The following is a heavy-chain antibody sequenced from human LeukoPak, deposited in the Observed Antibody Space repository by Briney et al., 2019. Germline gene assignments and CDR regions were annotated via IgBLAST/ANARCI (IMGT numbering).Heavy chain of an antibody. CDR2: MNPNSGNT. V-gene: IGHV1-8*01. CDR3: ASAYYYGSGSYCTSFDYYYGMDV. Sequence: ASVKVSCKASGYTFTSYDINWVRQATGQGLEWMGWMNPNSGNTGYAQKFQGRVTMTRNTSISTAYMELSSLRSEDTAVYYCASAYYYGSGSYCTSFDYYYGMDVWGQGTTVTVSS. J-gene: IGHJ6*02. D-gene: IGHD3-10*01. CDR1: GYTFTSYD.